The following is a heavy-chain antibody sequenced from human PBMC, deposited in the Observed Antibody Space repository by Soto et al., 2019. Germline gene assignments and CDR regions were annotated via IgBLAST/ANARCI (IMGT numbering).Heavy chain of an antibody. CDR3: VREFSGGYFDY. D-gene: IGHD3-10*01. CDR2: INCGGGGT. CDR1: GYTFTNYY. Sequence: QVQLVQSGAEVKKPGASVRVSCKASGYTFTNYYMHWVRQAPGQGLEWVGIINCGGGGTNYAQKFQGRVIMTRDTSTNTVYMDLSSLRSEDTAVYYCVREFSGGYFDYWGPGILVTVST. J-gene: IGHJ4*02. V-gene: IGHV1-46*01.